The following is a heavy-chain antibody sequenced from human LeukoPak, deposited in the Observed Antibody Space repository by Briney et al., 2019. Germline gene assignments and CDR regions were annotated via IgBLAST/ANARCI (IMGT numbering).Heavy chain of an antibody. CDR2: IYSSGST. D-gene: IGHD3-3*01. Sequence: SQTLSLTCTVSDGSVSSGSYYWSWIRQPAGKGLEWIGRIYSSGSTNYNPSLKSRVTISLDTSKNQFSLKLSSVTAADTAVYYCARDFGDWGQGTLVTVSS. CDR3: ARDFGD. J-gene: IGHJ4*02. V-gene: IGHV4-61*02. CDR1: DGSVSSGSYY.